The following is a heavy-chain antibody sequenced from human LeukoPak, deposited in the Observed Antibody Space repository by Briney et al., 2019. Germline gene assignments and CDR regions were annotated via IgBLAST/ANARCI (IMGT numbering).Heavy chain of an antibody. CDR3: AKEGGFLEWLLYQGGGYFDY. CDR2: ISYDGSNK. Sequence: GRSLRLSCAASGSTFSSYGMHWVRQAPGKGLEWVAVISYDGSNKYYADSVKGRFTISRDNSKNTLYLQMNSLRAEDTAVYYCAKEGGFLEWLLYQGGGYFDYWGQGTLVTVSS. J-gene: IGHJ4*02. V-gene: IGHV3-30*18. D-gene: IGHD3-3*01. CDR1: GSTFSSYG.